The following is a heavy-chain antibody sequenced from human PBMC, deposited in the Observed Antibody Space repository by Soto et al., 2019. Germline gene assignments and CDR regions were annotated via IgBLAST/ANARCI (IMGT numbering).Heavy chain of an antibody. D-gene: IGHD6-6*01. J-gene: IGHJ6*03. V-gene: IGHV4-59*01. CDR3: AGTFEGSSSVNYYYYMDV. CDR1: GGSISSYY. Sequence: PSETLSLTCTVSGGSISSYYWSWIRQPPGKGLEWIGYIHYSGSTNYNPSLKSRVTISVDTSKNQFSLKLSSVTAADTAVYYCAGTFEGSSSVNYYYYMDVWGKGTTVTVSS. CDR2: IHYSGST.